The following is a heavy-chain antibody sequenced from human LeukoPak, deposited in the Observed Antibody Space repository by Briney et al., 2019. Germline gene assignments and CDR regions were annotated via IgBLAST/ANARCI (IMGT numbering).Heavy chain of an antibody. CDR2: INHSGST. D-gene: IGHD2-15*01. CDR1: GFTFSDYY. CDR3: ARRICRGGSCYSIDY. V-gene: IGHV4-34*01. J-gene: IGHJ4*02. Sequence: GSLRLSCAASGFTFSDYYWSWIRQPPGKGLEWIGEINHSGSTNYNPSLKSRVTISVDTSKNQFSLKLSSVTAADTAVYYCARRICRGGSCYSIDYWGQGTLVTVSS.